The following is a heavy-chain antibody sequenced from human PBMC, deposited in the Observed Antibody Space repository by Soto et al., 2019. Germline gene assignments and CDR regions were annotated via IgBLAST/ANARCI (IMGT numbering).Heavy chain of an antibody. Sequence: GASVKVSCKASGGTFSSYAISWVRQAPGQGLEWMGGIIPIFGTANYAQKFQGRVTITADKSTSTAYMELSSLRSEDTAVYYRARPYCSSTSCFTYYYGMDVWGQGTTVTVSS. V-gene: IGHV1-69*06. CDR2: IIPIFGTA. D-gene: IGHD2-2*01. J-gene: IGHJ6*02. CDR1: GGTFSSYA. CDR3: ARPYCSSTSCFTYYYGMDV.